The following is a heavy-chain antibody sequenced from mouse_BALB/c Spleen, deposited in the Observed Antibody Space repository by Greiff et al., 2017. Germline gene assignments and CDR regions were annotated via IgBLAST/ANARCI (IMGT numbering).Heavy chain of an antibody. CDR3: ARDSYGSSYVSY. J-gene: IGHJ2*01. Sequence: VQLQQSGAELVKPGASVKLSCTASGFNINDTYMHWVKQRPEQGLEWIGRIDPANGNTKYDPKFQGKATITADTSSNTAYLQLSSLTSEDTAVYYCARDSYGSSYVSYWGQGTTLTVSS. CDR2: IDPANGNT. D-gene: IGHD1-1*01. V-gene: IGHV14-3*02. CDR1: GFNINDTY.